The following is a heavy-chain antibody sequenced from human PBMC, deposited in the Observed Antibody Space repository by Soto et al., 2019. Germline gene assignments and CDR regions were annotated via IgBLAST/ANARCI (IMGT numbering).Heavy chain of an antibody. Sequence: EVQLLDSGGDWVQPGGSLRLSCAASGFTFGAFAMGWVRQTPGKGLEWVSTISGTGETTYYTDSVKGRFTISSDKSKNTVYLQMNSLRVEDTATYYCARLQIYGVQRWFDPWGQGTLVTVSS. V-gene: IGHV3-23*01. J-gene: IGHJ5*02. D-gene: IGHD3-3*01. CDR3: ARLQIYGVQRWFDP. CDR2: ISGTGETT. CDR1: GFTFGAFA.